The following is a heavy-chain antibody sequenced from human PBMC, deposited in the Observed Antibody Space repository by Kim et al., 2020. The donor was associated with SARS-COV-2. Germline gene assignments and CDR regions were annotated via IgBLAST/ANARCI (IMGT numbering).Heavy chain of an antibody. V-gene: IGHV1-2*02. Sequence: KFQGRVTMTRDTSISTAYMELSRLRSDDTAVYYCARGYSSGWYLWPFDYWGQGTLVTVSS. CDR3: ARGYSSGWYLWPFDY. J-gene: IGHJ4*02. D-gene: IGHD6-19*01.